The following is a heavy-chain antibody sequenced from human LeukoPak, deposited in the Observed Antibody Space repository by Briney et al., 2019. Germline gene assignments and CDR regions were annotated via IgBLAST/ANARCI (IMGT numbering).Heavy chain of an antibody. J-gene: IGHJ5*02. V-gene: IGHV3-48*03. D-gene: IGHD2-8*01. CDR2: ISSGGNTK. CDR1: GFSFSSSE. CDR3: ARDTVNGPFVISLDL. Sequence: GGSLRLSCAASGFSFSSSEMNWVRQAPGKGPEWVSHISSGGNTKYYADSVRGRFTMSRDNVKNLLYLQMNSLRDEDTAVYYCARDTVNGPFVISLDLWGQGALVTVLS.